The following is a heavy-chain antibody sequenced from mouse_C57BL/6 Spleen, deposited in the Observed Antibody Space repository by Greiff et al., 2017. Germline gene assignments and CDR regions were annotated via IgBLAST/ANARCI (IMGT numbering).Heavy chain of an antibody. V-gene: IGHV5-17*01. CDR3: ARNCHYYAMDY. J-gene: IGHJ4*01. CDR2: ISSGSSTI. CDR1: GFTFSDYG. Sequence: EVQGVESGGGLVKPGGSLQLSCAASGFTFSDYGMHWVRQAPETGLEWVAYISSGSSTIYYADTVKGRFTISRDNAKNTLFLQMTSLRSEDTAMYYCARNCHYYAMDYWGQGTSVTVSS. D-gene: IGHD4-1*01.